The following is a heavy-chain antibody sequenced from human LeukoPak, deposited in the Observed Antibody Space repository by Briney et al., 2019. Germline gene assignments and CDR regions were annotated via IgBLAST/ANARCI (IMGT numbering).Heavy chain of an antibody. J-gene: IGHJ4*02. CDR1: GYTFTSYG. CDR2: ISAYNGNT. Sequence: GASVKVSCKASGYTFTSYGISWVRQAPGQGLEWMGWISAYNGNTNYAQKLQGRVTMTTDTSTSTAYMELRSLRSDDTAVYYCARDSEYYDYVWGSYHYWGQGTLVTVSS. D-gene: IGHD3-16*02. V-gene: IGHV1-18*01. CDR3: ARDSEYYDYVWGSYHY.